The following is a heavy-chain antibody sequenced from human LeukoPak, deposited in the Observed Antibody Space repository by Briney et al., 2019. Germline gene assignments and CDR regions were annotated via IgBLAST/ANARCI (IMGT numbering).Heavy chain of an antibody. D-gene: IGHD6-6*01. CDR2: IYYTGTT. V-gene: IGHV4-39*01. CDR3: ASTKTIAARAFDI. J-gene: IGHJ3*02. Sequence: PSETLSLTCAVYGGSFSSYYWGWIRQPPGKGLEWIGSIYYTGTTYYNPSLKSRVTISVDTSKNQFSLKLSSVTAADTAVYYCASTKTIAARAFDIWGQGTMVTVSS. CDR1: GGSFSSYY.